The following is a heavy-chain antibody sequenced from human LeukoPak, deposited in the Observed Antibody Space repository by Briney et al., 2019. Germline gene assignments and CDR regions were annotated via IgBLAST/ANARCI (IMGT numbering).Heavy chain of an antibody. CDR2: INQDGREK. V-gene: IGHV3-7*01. J-gene: IGHJ6*04. CDR3: SRALEV. Sequence: GGSLRLSCEVSGFMFRTYWMDWVRQAPGRGLEWVANINQDGREKYYVDSVKGRFTISRDNTKNSFYLQMNSLRAEDTAVYYCSRALEVWGKGTTVTVSS. CDR1: GFMFRTYW.